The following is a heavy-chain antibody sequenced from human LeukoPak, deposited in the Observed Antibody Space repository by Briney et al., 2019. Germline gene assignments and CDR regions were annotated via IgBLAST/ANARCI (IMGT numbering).Heavy chain of an antibody. D-gene: IGHD3-10*01. CDR1: GGSFSGYY. CDR2: INHSGST. CDR3: ARARGYGSGLDY. V-gene: IGHV4-34*01. Sequence: PSETLSLTCAVYGGSFSGYYWSWIRQPPGKGLEWIGEINHSGSTNHNPSLKSRVTISVDTSKNQFSLKLSSVTAADTAVYYCARARGYGSGLDYWGQGTLVTVSS. J-gene: IGHJ4*02.